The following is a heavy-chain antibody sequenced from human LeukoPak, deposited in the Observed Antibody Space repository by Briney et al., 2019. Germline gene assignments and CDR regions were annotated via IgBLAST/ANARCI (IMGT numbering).Heavy chain of an antibody. J-gene: IGHJ4*02. Sequence: GGSLRLSCAASGFTFSSYGMHWVRQAPGKGLEWVAFIRYDGSNKYYADSVKGRFTISRDNAKNSLYLQMNSLRAEDTAVYYCARVGWAAAGPPIFDYWGQGTLVTVSS. CDR2: IRYDGSNK. V-gene: IGHV3-30*02. CDR1: GFTFSSYG. CDR3: ARVGWAAAGPPIFDY. D-gene: IGHD6-13*01.